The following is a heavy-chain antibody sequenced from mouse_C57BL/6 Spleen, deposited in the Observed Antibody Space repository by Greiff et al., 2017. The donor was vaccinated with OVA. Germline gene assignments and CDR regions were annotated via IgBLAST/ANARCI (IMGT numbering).Heavy chain of an antibody. CDR1: GYSITSGYD. V-gene: IGHV3-1*01. J-gene: IGHJ1*03. Sequence: EVKVVESGPGMVKPSQSLSLTCTVTGYSITSGYDWHWIRHFPGNKLEWMGYISYSGSTNYNPSLKSRISITHDTSKNHFFLKLNSVTTEDTATYYCARKGDYDLDWYFDVWGTGTTVTVSS. CDR3: ARKGDYDLDWYFDV. CDR2: ISYSGST. D-gene: IGHD2-4*01.